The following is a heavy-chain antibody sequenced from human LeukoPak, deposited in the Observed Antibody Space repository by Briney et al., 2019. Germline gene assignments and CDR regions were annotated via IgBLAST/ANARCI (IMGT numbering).Heavy chain of an antibody. CDR2: MNPNSGNT. CDR3: ATAGDVDTAMIND. J-gene: IGHJ4*02. Sequence: ASVKVSCKASGYTFTSYDINWVRQATGQGLEWMGWMNPNSGNTGYAQKFQGRVTMTRNTSISTAYMELSSLRSDDTAVYYCATAGDVDTAMINDWGQGTLVTVSS. CDR1: GYTFTSYD. D-gene: IGHD5-18*01. V-gene: IGHV1-8*01.